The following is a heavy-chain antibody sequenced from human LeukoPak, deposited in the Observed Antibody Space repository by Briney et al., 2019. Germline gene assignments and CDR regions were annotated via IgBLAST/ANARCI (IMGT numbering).Heavy chain of an antibody. V-gene: IGHV1-69*05. Sequence: SVKVSCKASGGTFSSYAISWVRQAPGQGLEWMGRIIPIFGTANYAQKFQGRVTITTDESTSTAYMELSSLRSEDTAVYYCARELHYYDILTGYYNYWGQGTLVTVAS. CDR1: GGTFSSYA. CDR3: ARELHYYDILTGYYNY. CDR2: IIPIFGTA. J-gene: IGHJ4*02. D-gene: IGHD3-9*01.